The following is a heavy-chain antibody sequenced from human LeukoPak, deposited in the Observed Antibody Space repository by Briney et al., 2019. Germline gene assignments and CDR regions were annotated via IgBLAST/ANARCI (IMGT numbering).Heavy chain of an antibody. CDR1: GFTFSSYA. J-gene: IGHJ4*02. Sequence: GGSLRLSCAASGFTFSSYAMSWVRQAPGKGLVWVSRINSDGSSTSYADSVKGRFTISRDNAKNTLYLQMNSLRAEDTAVYYCARGSEYYYDSSGISDFDYWGQGTLVTVSS. D-gene: IGHD3-22*01. CDR3: ARGSEYYYDSSGISDFDY. CDR2: INSDGSST. V-gene: IGHV3-74*01.